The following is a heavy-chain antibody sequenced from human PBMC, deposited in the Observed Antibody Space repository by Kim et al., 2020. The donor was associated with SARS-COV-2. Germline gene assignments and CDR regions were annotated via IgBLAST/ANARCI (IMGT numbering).Heavy chain of an antibody. CDR2: IYYSGST. D-gene: IGHD3-22*01. V-gene: IGHV4-59*01. Sequence: SETLSLTCTVSGGSISSYYLSWIRQPPGKGLEWMGYIYYSGSTKYNPSLKRRVTITVGTSTNQLSLKLISVTAADTAAFYCARTYYYDSSGYYAFDYWG. CDR1: GGSISSYY. J-gene: IGHJ4*01. CDR3: ARTYYYDSSGYYAFDY.